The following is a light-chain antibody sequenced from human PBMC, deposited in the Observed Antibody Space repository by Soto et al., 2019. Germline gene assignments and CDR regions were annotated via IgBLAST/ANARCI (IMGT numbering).Light chain of an antibody. CDR1: QSLLHSNGYNY. CDR3: MQALQPPGT. CDR2: LGS. Sequence: DIVMTQSPLSLPVTPGEPASISCRSSQSLLHSNGYNYLDWYLQKPGQSPQLLIYLGSNRASGVPDRFSGSGSGTDFTLKISRVEAEDVGVYYCMQALQPPGTFGQGTKVDIK. J-gene: IGKJ1*01. V-gene: IGKV2-28*01.